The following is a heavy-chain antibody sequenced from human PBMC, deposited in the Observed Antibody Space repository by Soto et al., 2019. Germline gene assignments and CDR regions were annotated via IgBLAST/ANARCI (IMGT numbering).Heavy chain of an antibody. J-gene: IGHJ5*02. Sequence: GESLKISCKGSGYSFTSYWIGWVRQMPGKGLEWMGIIHPGDSDTRYSPSFQGQVTISADKSISTAYLQWSSLKASDTAMYYCARHRPPYGDYACFDPWGQGTLVTVSS. CDR2: IHPGDSDT. D-gene: IGHD4-17*01. V-gene: IGHV5-51*01. CDR3: ARHRPPYGDYACFDP. CDR1: GYSFTSYW.